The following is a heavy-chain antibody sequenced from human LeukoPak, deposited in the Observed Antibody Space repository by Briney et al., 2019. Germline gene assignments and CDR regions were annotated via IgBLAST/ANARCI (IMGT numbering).Heavy chain of an antibody. CDR2: IKQDGNEK. D-gene: IGHD5-18*01. Sequence: PGGSLRPSCAASGFTFSNYWMSWVRQAPGKGLEWVANIKQDGNEKYYVDSVKGRFTISRDNAKNSLYLQMNSLRAEDTAVYYCARALDTAMVTDFDWGQGTLVTVSS. V-gene: IGHV3-7*03. CDR1: GFTFSNYW. CDR3: ARALDTAMVTDFD. J-gene: IGHJ4*02.